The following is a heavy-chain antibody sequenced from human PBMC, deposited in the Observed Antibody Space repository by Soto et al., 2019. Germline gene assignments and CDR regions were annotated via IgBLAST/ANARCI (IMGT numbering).Heavy chain of an antibody. CDR1: GGTFSTYT. CDR3: ARFISGQYGLGALDV. J-gene: IGHJ6*01. V-gene: IGHV1-69*16. Sequence: QVQLVQSGAEVKKPGSSVKVSCRASGGTFSTYTVGWVRQAPGQGLEWMGGIIPFLGTPNYAQRFQGRLTISADESTSTASMELSSLKSEDTAMYYCARFISGQYGLGALDVWGQGTSVTVTS. D-gene: IGHD3-16*01. CDR2: IIPFLGTP.